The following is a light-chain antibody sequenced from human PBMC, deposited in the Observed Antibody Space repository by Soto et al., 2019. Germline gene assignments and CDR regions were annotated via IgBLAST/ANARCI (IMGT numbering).Light chain of an antibody. CDR3: SSYTSSNTQV. J-gene: IGLJ1*01. Sequence: QSVLTQPASVSGSPGQSITISCTGTSSDVGGYNYVSWYQQHPGKAPKLMIYDVSNRPSGVSNRFSGSKSGNTASLTISGLQAEDEADYYCSSYTSSNTQVFGTGTKGTVL. CDR2: DVS. V-gene: IGLV2-14*03. CDR1: SSDVGGYNY.